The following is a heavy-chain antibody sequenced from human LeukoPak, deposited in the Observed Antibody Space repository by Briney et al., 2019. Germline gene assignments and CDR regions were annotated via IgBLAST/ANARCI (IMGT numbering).Heavy chain of an antibody. CDR3: ARDFMITFGGVIVGYNWFDP. D-gene: IGHD3-16*02. J-gene: IGHJ5*02. CDR1: GYTFTSYA. CDR2: INTNTGNP. V-gene: IGHV7-4-1*02. Sequence: GASVKVSCKAFGYTFTSYAMNWVRQAPGQGLEWMGWINTNTGNPTYAQGFTGRFVFSLDTSVSTAYLQTSSLKAEDTAVYYCARDFMITFGGVIVGYNWFDPWGQGTLVTVSS.